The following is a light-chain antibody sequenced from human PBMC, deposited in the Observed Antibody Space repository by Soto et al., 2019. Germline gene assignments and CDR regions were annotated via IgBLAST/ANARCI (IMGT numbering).Light chain of an antibody. CDR1: QGISNY. Sequence: DIQMTQSPSSLSTSVGDRVTITCRASQGISNYLAWYQQKPGKVPKLLIYAASTLQSGVPSRFSGSGSGTDFTLTISSLQPDDVSTYYCQNYNSGPRTFGQGTKVEIK. V-gene: IGKV1-27*01. CDR2: AAS. J-gene: IGKJ1*01. CDR3: QNYNSGPRT.